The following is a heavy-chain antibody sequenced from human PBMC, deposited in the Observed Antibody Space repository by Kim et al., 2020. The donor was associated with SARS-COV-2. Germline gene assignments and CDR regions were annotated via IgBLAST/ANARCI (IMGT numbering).Heavy chain of an antibody. CDR3: ARVGNYGSGSYYNPSPYWYFDL. J-gene: IGHJ2*01. CDR2: ISAYNGNT. Sequence: ASVKVSCKASGYTFTSYGISWVRQAPGQGLEWMGWISAYNGNTNYAQKLQGRVTMTTDTSTSTAYMELRRLRSDDTAVYYCARVGNYGSGSYYNPSPYWYFDLWGRGTLVTVSS. D-gene: IGHD3-10*01. V-gene: IGHV1-18*01. CDR1: GYTFTSYG.